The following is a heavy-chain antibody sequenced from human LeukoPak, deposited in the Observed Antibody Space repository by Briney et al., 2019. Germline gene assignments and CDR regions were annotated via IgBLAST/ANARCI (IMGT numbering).Heavy chain of an antibody. CDR3: ARIGYSYGPLGYYYYMDV. Sequence: PGGSLRLSCAASGFTFSSYLMSWVRQAPGKALEWVANINQDGSEKYYVDSVKGRFTISRDNAKNSLYLQMNSLRAEDTAVYYCARIGYSYGPLGYYYYMDVWGKGTTVTISS. D-gene: IGHD5-18*01. J-gene: IGHJ6*03. CDR2: INQDGSEK. CDR1: GFTFSSYL. V-gene: IGHV3-7*01.